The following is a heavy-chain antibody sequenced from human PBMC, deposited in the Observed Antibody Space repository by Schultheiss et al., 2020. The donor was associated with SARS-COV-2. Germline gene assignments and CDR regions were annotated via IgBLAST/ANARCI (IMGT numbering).Heavy chain of an antibody. J-gene: IGHJ3*02. V-gene: IGHV3-23*01. D-gene: IGHD3-10*01. Sequence: GGSLRLSCAASGFTFSSYAMSWVRQAPGKGLEWVSAISGSGGRTYYADSVKGRFTITRDNDKNSLYLQMNSLRAEDTAVYYCAGVKTLFGADAFDNWGRGTMLTISS. CDR2: ISGSGGRT. CDR3: AGVKTLFGADAFDN. CDR1: GFTFSSYA.